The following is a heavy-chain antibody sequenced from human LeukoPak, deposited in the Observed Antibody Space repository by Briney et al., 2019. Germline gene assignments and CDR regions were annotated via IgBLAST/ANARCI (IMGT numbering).Heavy chain of an antibody. D-gene: IGHD6-6*01. V-gene: IGHV3-21*01. CDR1: GFTFSSYS. Sequence: GGSLRLSCAASGFTFSSYSMNWVRQAPGKGLEWVSSISSSSSYIYYADSVKGRFSISRDNAKNSLYLQMNSLRAEDTAVYYCARVRIAARHFDYWGQGTLVTVSS. J-gene: IGHJ4*02. CDR2: ISSSSSYI. CDR3: ARVRIAARHFDY.